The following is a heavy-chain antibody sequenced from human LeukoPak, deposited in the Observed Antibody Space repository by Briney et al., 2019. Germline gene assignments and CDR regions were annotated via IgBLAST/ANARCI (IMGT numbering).Heavy chain of an antibody. D-gene: IGHD3-9*01. Sequence: ASVKVSCKASGGTFSSYAISWVRQAPEQGLEWMGRIIPILGIANYAQKFQGRVTITADKSTSTAYMELSSLRSEDTAVYCCARNPPYDILTGYYPFDYWGQGTLVTVSS. CDR2: IIPILGIA. J-gene: IGHJ4*02. CDR3: ARNPPYDILTGYYPFDY. CDR1: GGTFSSYA. V-gene: IGHV1-69*04.